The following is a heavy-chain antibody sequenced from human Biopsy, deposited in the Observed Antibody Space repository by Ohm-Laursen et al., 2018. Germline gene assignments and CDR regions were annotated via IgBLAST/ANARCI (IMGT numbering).Heavy chain of an antibody. D-gene: IGHD5-18*01. CDR2: IYNTGST. J-gene: IGHJ4*02. Sequence: SETLSLTWTVSGGPFSSYYWNWIRQPPGKGLEWIGYIYNTGSTIYNPSIKSRVIMSVDTSKTQFSLSLSPVTAADTAVYYCARGSSYGYDFDYWGQGTLVAVSS. V-gene: IGHV4-59*01. CDR1: GGPFSSYY. CDR3: ARGSSYGYDFDY.